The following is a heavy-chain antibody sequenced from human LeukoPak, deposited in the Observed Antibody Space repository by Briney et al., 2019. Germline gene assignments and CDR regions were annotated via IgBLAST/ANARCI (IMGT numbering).Heavy chain of an antibody. V-gene: IGHV3-7*01. J-gene: IGHJ5*02. CDR3: ARDDCSSISCYHNWFDP. D-gene: IGHD2-2*01. CDR1: GFTYSSYW. Sequence: GGSLRLSCAASGFTYSSYWMSWVRQAPGKGLEWVANIKQDGSEKYYVDSAKGRFTISRDNAKNSLYLQMNSLRAEDTAVYYCARDDCSSISCYHNWFDPWGQGTLVTVSS. CDR2: IKQDGSEK.